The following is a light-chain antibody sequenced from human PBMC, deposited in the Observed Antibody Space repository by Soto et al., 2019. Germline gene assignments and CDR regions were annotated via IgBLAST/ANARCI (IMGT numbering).Light chain of an antibody. V-gene: IGLV2-14*01. CDR1: SSDVGGYNY. Sequence: QSALTKPASVSGSPGQSITISCTGTSSDVGGYNYVSWYQQHPGKAPKLMIYDVSNRPSGVSNRFSGSKSGNTASLTISGLQAEYEADYYCNSYTSSSTVVFGGGTKLTVL. J-gene: IGLJ2*01. CDR2: DVS. CDR3: NSYTSSSTVV.